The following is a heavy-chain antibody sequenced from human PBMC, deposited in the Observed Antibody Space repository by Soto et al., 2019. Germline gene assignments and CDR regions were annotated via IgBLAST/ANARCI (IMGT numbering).Heavy chain of an antibody. CDR2: IYYSGST. Sequence: SETLSLTCLVSGGSITNSRFYWGRIRQPPGKGLEWIGSIYYSGSTYYNQSLKSRLTISVDMSKNQFSLKMTSVTAADTAVYYCASKFGELLADAFDIWGQGTVVTVSS. CDR1: GGSITNSRFY. D-gene: IGHD3-10*01. CDR3: ASKFGELLADAFDI. J-gene: IGHJ3*02. V-gene: IGHV4-39*07.